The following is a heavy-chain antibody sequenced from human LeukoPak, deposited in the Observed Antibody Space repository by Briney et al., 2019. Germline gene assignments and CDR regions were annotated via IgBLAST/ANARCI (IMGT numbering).Heavy chain of an antibody. J-gene: IGHJ5*02. CDR1: GFTFSSST. D-gene: IGHD2/OR15-2a*01. Sequence: GGSLRLSCAASGFTFSSSTMNWVRQAPGKGLEWVSSISSSSNYIYYADSVKGRFTISRDNAKNSLYLQMNSLRADDTAVYYCVRIPNSADFPNWFDPWGQGTLVPVSS. V-gene: IGHV3-21*01. CDR3: VRIPNSADFPNWFDP. CDR2: ISSSSNYI.